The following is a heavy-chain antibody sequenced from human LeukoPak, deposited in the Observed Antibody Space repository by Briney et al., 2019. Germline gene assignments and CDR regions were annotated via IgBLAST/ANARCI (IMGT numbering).Heavy chain of an antibody. CDR3: ARGVQGGYAQYYFDY. CDR2: IWYDGSNK. J-gene: IGHJ4*02. Sequence: GRSLRLSCAASAFTFSSYGMHWVRQAPGKGLEWVAAIWYDGSNKYYADSVKGRFTISRDNSKNPLYLQMNSLRAEDTAVYYCARGVQGGYAQYYFDYWGQGTLVTVSS. D-gene: IGHD5-12*01. V-gene: IGHV3-33*01. CDR1: AFTFSSYG.